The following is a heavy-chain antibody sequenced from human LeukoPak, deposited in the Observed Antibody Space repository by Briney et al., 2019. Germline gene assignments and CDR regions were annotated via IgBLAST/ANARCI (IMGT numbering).Heavy chain of an antibody. V-gene: IGHV1-3*01. CDR3: ARDLGCSGGSCFNWFDP. CDR2: INAGNGNT. J-gene: IGHJ5*02. Sequence: ASVSVSCKASGYTFTSYAMHWVRQAPGQRLEWMGWINAGNGNTKYSQKFQGRVTITRDTSASTAYMELSSLRSEDTAVYYCARDLGCSGGSCFNWFDPWGQGTLVTVSS. CDR1: GYTFTSYA. D-gene: IGHD2-15*01.